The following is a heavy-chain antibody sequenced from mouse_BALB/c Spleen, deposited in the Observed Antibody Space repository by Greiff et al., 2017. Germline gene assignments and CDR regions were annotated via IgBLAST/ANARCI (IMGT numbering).Heavy chain of an antibody. J-gene: IGHJ2*01. CDR3: ARDGNYPLDY. D-gene: IGHD2-1*01. CDR2: ISSGSSTI. Sequence: EVHLVESGGGLVQPGGSRKLSCAASGFTFSSFGMHWVRQAPEKGLEWVAYISSGSSTIYYADTVKGRFTISRDNPKNTLFLQMTSLRSEDTAMYYCARDGNYPLDYWGQGTTLTVSS. V-gene: IGHV5-17*02. CDR1: GFTFSSFG.